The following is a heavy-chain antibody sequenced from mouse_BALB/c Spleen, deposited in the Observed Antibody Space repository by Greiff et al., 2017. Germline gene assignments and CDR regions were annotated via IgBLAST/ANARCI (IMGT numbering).Heavy chain of an antibody. CDR3: ARVYYGNYYYYAMDY. J-gene: IGHJ4*01. V-gene: IGHV5-4*02. CDR2: ISDGGSYT. CDR1: GFTFSDYY. D-gene: IGHD2-1*01. Sequence: QLVESGGGLVKPGGSLKLSCAASGFTFSDYYMYWVRQTPEKRLEWVATISDGGSYTYYPDSVKGRFTISRDNAKNNLYLQMSSLKSEDTAMYYCARVYYGNYYYYAMDYWGQGTSVTVSS.